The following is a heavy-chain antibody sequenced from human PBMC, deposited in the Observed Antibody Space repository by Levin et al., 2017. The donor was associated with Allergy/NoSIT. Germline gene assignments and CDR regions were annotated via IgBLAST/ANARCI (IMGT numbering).Heavy chain of an antibody. J-gene: IGHJ6*02. Sequence: GESLRLSCAASGFTFSSYAMSWVRQAPGKGLEWVSAISGSGGSTYYADSVKGRFTISRDNSKNTLYLQMNSLRAEDTAVYYCAKGKYSSSSPSYYYYGMDVWGQGTTVTVSS. CDR1: GFTFSSYA. D-gene: IGHD6-6*01. CDR2: ISGSGGST. CDR3: AKGKYSSSSPSYYYYGMDV. V-gene: IGHV3-23*01.